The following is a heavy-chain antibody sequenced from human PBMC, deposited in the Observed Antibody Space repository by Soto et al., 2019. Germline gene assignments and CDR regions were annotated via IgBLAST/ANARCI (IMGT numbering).Heavy chain of an antibody. CDR2: ISAAGDP. V-gene: IGHV3-13*05. CDR1: GFTFRNYD. Sequence: GGSLRLSCEASGFTFRNYDMHWVRQGTGKGLEWVSGISAAGDPDYADSVEGRFTISRENAQNTLYLQMNSLRAEDTAVYYCARVIEAYSNYGMDVWGQGTTVTVSS. J-gene: IGHJ6*02. D-gene: IGHD3-16*02. CDR3: ARVIEAYSNYGMDV.